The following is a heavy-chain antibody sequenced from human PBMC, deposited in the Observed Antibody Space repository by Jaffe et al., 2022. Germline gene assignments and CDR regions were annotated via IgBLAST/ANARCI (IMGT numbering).Heavy chain of an antibody. J-gene: IGHJ4*02. CDR3: ARHLGSGCVDY. Sequence: QLQLQESGPGLVKPSETLSLTCTVSGGSISSSSYYWGWIRQPPGKGLEWIGSIYYSGSTYYNPSLKSRVTISVDTSKNQFSLKLSSVTAADTAVYYCARHLGSGCVDYWGQGTLVTVSS. V-gene: IGHV4-39*01. CDR2: IYYSGST. CDR1: GGSISSSSYY. D-gene: IGHD6-19*01.